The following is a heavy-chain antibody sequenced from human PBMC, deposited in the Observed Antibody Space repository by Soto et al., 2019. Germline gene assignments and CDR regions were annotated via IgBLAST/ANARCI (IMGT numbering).Heavy chain of an antibody. CDR1: GGSISSSNW. Sequence: QVQLQESGPGLVKPSGTLSLTCAVSGGSISSSNWWSWVRQPPGKGLEWIEEIYHSGSTNYNPSLKSRGTISVDKSKNQFSLNPSSVTAADTAEYYCARTPYCDSPFDYWGQGTLVTVSS. V-gene: IGHV4-4*02. D-gene: IGHD4-17*01. CDR3: ARTPYCDSPFDY. CDR2: IYHSGST. J-gene: IGHJ4*02.